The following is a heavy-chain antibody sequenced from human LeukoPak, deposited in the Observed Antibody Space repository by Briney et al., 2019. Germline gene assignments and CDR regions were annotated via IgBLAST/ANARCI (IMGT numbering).Heavy chain of an antibody. CDR1: GFTFSSYS. J-gene: IGHJ4*02. CDR2: ISSSSSTI. V-gene: IGHV3-48*02. Sequence: PGGSLRLSCAASGFTFSSYSMNWVRQAPGKGLEWVSYISSSSSTIYYADSVKGRFTISRDNAKNSLYLQMNSLRDEGTAVYYCAKGRGTTVTSAANYWGQGTLVTVSS. D-gene: IGHD4-17*01. CDR3: AKGRGTTVTSAANY.